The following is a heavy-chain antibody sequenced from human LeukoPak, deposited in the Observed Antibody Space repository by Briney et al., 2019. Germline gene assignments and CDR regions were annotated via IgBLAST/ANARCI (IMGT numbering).Heavy chain of an antibody. CDR1: GFSLSTYD. V-gene: IGHV3-64*01. CDR3: ARGYCSSTSCTNDY. D-gene: IGHD2-2*01. Sequence: GGSLRLSCVASGFSLSTYDMYWVRQAPGKGLEYVSAITSNGGTTYCANSVKGRFTISRDNSKNTLYLQMGSLRAEDMAVYYCARGYCSSTSCTNDYWGQGTLVTVSS. J-gene: IGHJ4*02. CDR2: ITSNGGTT.